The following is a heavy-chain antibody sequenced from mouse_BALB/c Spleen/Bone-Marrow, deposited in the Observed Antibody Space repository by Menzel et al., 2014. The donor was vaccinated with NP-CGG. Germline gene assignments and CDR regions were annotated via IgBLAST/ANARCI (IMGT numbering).Heavy chain of an antibody. CDR3: ARNQGNYVSWFAY. V-gene: IGHV2-2*02. J-gene: IGHJ3*01. CDR2: IWSGGST. Sequence: VQLVESGPGLVQPSQSLSIPCTVSGFSLTSYGVHWVRQSPGKGLEWLGVIWSGGSTDYNAAFISRLSISKDNSKSQVFFKMNSLQANDTAIYYCARNQGNYVSWFAYWGQGTLVTVSA. D-gene: IGHD2-1*01. CDR1: GFSLTSYG.